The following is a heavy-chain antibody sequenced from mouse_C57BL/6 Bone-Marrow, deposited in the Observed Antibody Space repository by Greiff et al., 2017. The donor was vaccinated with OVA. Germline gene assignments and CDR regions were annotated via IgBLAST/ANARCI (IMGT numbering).Heavy chain of an antibody. CDR1: GFTFSSYS. CDR3: TRKSTTGGAPYYYAMDY. D-gene: IGHD1-1*01. J-gene: IGHJ4*01. Sequence: DVMLVESGEGLVKPGGSLKLSCAASGFTFSSYSMSWVRQTPEKRLEWVAYISSGGDYTYYADTVKGRFTISRDNTRNTLYRQMSSLKSEDTSMYYCTRKSTTGGAPYYYAMDYWGQGTSVTVSS. CDR2: ISSGGDYT. V-gene: IGHV5-9-1*02.